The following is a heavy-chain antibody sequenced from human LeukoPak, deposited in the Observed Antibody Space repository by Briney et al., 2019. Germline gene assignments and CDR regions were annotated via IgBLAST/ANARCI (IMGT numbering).Heavy chain of an antibody. V-gene: IGHV3-48*03. D-gene: IGHD6-13*01. J-gene: IGHJ4*02. Sequence: GGSLRLSCAASGFTFSSYEMNWVRQAPGKGLEWVSYITSSGSTTHYADSVKGRFTISRDNAKNSLYLQMNSLRAEDTALYYCAKRSAAGTVGYFDYWGQGSLVTVSS. CDR3: AKRSAAGTVGYFDY. CDR2: ITSSGSTT. CDR1: GFTFSSYE.